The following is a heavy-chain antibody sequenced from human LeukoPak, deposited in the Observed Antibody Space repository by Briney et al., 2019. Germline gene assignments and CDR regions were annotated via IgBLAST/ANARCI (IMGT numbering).Heavy chain of an antibody. CDR3: ARDQIAAAGFYYYYGMDV. V-gene: IGHV3-21*01. CDR1: GFTFSSYS. J-gene: IGHJ6*02. D-gene: IGHD6-13*01. CDR2: ISSSSSYI. Sequence: GGSLRLSCAASGFTFSSYSMNWVRQAPGKGLEWVSSISSSSSYIYYADSVKGRFTISRDNAKNSLYLQMNSLRAEDTAVYYCARDQIAAAGFYYYYGMDVWGQGTTVTVSS.